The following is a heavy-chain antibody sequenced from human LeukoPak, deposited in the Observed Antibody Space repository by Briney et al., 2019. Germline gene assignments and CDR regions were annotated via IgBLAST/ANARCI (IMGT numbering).Heavy chain of an antibody. D-gene: IGHD3-16*01. V-gene: IGHV1-69*01. Sequence: SVTVSCKASGGTFSSCAISWVRQAPGQGLEWMGGIIPIFGTANYAQKFQGRVTITADESTSTAYMELSSLRSEDTAVYYCARRLGHDYGDYWGQGTLVTVSS. CDR2: IIPIFGTA. CDR3: ARRLGHDYGDY. J-gene: IGHJ4*02. CDR1: GGTFSSCA.